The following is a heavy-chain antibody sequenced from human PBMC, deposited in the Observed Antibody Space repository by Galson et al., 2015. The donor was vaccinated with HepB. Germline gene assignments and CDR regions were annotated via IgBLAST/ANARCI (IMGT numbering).Heavy chain of an antibody. V-gene: IGHV4-34*01. Sequence: SETLSLTCAVYGGSFSGYYWSWIRQPPGKGLEWIGEINHSGSTNYNPSLKSRVTISVDTSKNQFSLKLSSVTAADTAVYYCARVGRVADYYYYYGMDVWGQGTTVTVSS. CDR2: INHSGST. D-gene: IGHD2-15*01. J-gene: IGHJ6*02. CDR3: ARVGRVADYYYYYGMDV. CDR1: GGSFSGYY.